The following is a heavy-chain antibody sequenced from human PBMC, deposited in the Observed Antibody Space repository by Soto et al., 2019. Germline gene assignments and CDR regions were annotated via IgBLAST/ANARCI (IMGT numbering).Heavy chain of an antibody. Sequence: VRLVQSGAEVKKPGASVKVSCKTSGDSFNDYYIHWVRQAPGQGLEWMGWINPNGGVTKYAQKFQARVTVTRDTSIRTVYMELSSLRSDDTAVYYCARESGGATATLDYYYFYMDVSGKGTTVTVSS. CDR2: INPNGGVT. J-gene: IGHJ6*03. V-gene: IGHV1-2*02. D-gene: IGHD1-26*01. CDR3: ARESGGATATLDYYYFYMDV. CDR1: GDSFNDYY.